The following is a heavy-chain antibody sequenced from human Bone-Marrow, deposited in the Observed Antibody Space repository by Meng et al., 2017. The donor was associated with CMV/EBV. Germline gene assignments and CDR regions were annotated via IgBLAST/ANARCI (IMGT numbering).Heavy chain of an antibody. CDR3: ARDERFLEWLFGY. D-gene: IGHD3-3*01. V-gene: IGHV4-39*07. J-gene: IGHJ4*02. CDR2: IYYSGST. CDR1: GGSISSSSYY. Sequence: GSLRLSCTVSGGSISSSSYYWGWIRQPPGKGLEWIGSIYYSGSTYYNPSLKSRVTISVDTSKNQFSPKLSSVTAADTAVYYCARDERFLEWLFGYWGQGTLVTVSS.